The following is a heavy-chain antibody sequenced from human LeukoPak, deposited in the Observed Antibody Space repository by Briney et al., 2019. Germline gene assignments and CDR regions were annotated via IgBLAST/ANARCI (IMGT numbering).Heavy chain of an antibody. Sequence: ASVTVSCKASGYTFTNYYMHWVRQAPGQGLEWLGVINPSDHTTSYSQRFQGRVTMTRDTSTSTVYMGLSSLRSEDTAEYFCARDSGSGISNTNWFHPWGQGTLVTVSS. CDR2: INPSDHTT. J-gene: IGHJ5*02. CDR1: GYTFTNYY. D-gene: IGHD3-10*01. CDR3: ARDSGSGISNTNWFHP. V-gene: IGHV1-46*01.